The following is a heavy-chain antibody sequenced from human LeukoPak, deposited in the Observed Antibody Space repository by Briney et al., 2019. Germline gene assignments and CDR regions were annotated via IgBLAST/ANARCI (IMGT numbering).Heavy chain of an antibody. J-gene: IGHJ4*02. D-gene: IGHD6-19*01. CDR3: ARNSGWFRFDY. CDR2: IKEDGSDK. Sequence: EWVANIKEDGSDKYYVDSVKCRFTISRDNAKNSLYLQMNSLRAEDTAVYYCARNSGWFRFDYWGQGTLVTVSS. V-gene: IGHV3-7*03.